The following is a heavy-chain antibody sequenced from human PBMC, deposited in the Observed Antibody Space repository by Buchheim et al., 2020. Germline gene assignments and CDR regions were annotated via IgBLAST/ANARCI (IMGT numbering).Heavy chain of an antibody. CDR3: ATGTPDYDILTGYLFH. CDR1: GFTFSSYG. V-gene: IGHV3-30*03. CDR2: ISYDGSNK. D-gene: IGHD3-9*01. Sequence: QVQLVESGGGVVQPGRSLRLSCAASGFTFSSYGMHWVRQAPGKGLEWVAVISYDGSNKYYADSVKGRFTISIDNSKNTLYLQMNSLRAEDTAVYYCATGTPDYDILTGYLFHWGQGTL. J-gene: IGHJ4*02.